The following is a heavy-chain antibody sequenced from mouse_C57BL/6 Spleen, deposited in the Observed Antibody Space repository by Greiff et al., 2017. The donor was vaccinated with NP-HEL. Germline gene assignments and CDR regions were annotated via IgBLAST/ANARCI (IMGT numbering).Heavy chain of an antibody. Sequence: EVQLQQSGPELVKPGASVKMSCKASGYTFTDYNMHWVKQSHGKSLEWIGYINPNNGGTSYNQKFKGKATLTVNKSSSTAYMELRSLTSEDSAVYYCARYGAYYSPWFAYWGQGTPVTVSA. V-gene: IGHV1-22*01. CDR3: ARYGAYYSPWFAY. D-gene: IGHD2-12*01. CDR1: GYTFTDYN. CDR2: INPNNGGT. J-gene: IGHJ3*01.